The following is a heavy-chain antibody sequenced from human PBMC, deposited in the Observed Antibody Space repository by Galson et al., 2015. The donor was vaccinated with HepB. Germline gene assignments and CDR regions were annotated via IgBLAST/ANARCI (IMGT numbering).Heavy chain of an antibody. V-gene: IGHV1-69*02. J-gene: IGHJ5*02. CDR1: GGTFSSYT. Sequence: SVKVSCKASGGTFSSYTISWVRQAPGQGLEWMGRIIPILGIANYAQKFQGRVTITADKSTSTAYMELSSLRSEDTAVYYCARVGCSSTSCYFFTGWFDPWGQGTLVTVSS. CDR2: IIPILGIA. D-gene: IGHD2-2*01. CDR3: ARVGCSSTSCYFFTGWFDP.